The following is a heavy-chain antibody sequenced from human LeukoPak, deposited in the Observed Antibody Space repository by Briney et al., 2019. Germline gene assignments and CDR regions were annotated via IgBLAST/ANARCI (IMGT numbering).Heavy chain of an antibody. CDR3: ARETGICATPNSCHDVFDI. CDR1: GFTFSSYG. CDR2: IWYDGSNE. D-gene: IGHD2-15*01. J-gene: IGHJ3*02. Sequence: PGRSLRLSCAASGFTFSSYGMHWLRQAPGKGLEWLTIIWYDGSNEYYVDSVRGRFTISRDNSKNTLYLQMNSLRAEDTAVYYCARETGICATPNSCHDVFDIWGQGTMVTVSS. V-gene: IGHV3-33*01.